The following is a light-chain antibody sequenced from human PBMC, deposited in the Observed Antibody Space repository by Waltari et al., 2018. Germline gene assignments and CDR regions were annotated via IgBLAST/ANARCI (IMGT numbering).Light chain of an antibody. CDR2: ATS. CDR3: QKYNSALT. Sequence: DIQMTQSPSSLSASVGDRVTITCRASQGISNYLAWYQQKPGKVPNPLIYATSTLQSGVPSRFSGSGSGTDFTLTISSLQPEDVATYYCQKYNSALTFGGGTKVEI. J-gene: IGKJ4*01. CDR1: QGISNY. V-gene: IGKV1-27*01.